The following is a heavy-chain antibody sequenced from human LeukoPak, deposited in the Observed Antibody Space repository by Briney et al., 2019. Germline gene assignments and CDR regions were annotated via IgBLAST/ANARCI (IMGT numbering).Heavy chain of an antibody. CDR2: INPDGSSI. D-gene: IGHD1-26*01. Sequence: GGSLRLSCAASGFTLSNYWMHWVRQAPGKGPVWVSRINPDGSSIDYAESVRGRFTISRDSAKNTLYLQMNSLRAEDTAVYYCSRDFVGADDYWGQGTLVTVSS. CDR1: GFTLSNYW. CDR3: SRDFVGADDY. J-gene: IGHJ4*02. V-gene: IGHV3-74*01.